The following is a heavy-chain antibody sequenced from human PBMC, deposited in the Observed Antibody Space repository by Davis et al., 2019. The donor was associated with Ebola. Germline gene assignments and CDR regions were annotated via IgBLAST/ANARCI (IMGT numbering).Heavy chain of an antibody. CDR3: ARDGHGSGLDY. CDR2: IYSGGST. D-gene: IGHD2-2*03. Sequence: GESLKISCAASGFTFSDYYMSWVRQAPGKGLEWVSVIYSGGSTYYADSVKGRFTISRDNSKNTLYLQMNSLRAEDTAVYYCARDGHGSGLDYWGQGTLVTVSS. V-gene: IGHV3-53*01. CDR1: GFTFSDYY. J-gene: IGHJ4*02.